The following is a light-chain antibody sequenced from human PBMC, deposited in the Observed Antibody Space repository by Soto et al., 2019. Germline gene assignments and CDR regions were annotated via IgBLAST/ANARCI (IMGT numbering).Light chain of an antibody. CDR3: QQSHSSPST. CDR1: QSIRNC. CDR2: AAS. V-gene: IGKV1-39*01. Sequence: DIQMTQSPSSLSASVGDRVTISCRASQSIRNCLNSYHQKPGKAPELLIFAASTLQSGVPSRFSGSGSGTDFTLTISSLQPEDFATYYCQQSHSSPSTFGQGTKLEI. J-gene: IGKJ2*01.